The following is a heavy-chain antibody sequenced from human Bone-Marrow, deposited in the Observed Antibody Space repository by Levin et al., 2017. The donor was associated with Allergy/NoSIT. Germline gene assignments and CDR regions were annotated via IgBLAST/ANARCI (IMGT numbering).Heavy chain of an antibody. CDR1: GFSFRSFG. CDR3: AKDVVFGTSSWALDY. D-gene: IGHD6-13*01. Sequence: GGSLRLSCAASGFSFRSFGMHWVRQAPGKGLEWVAVISYDANDQYYADSVRGRFTISRDNPKNTLYLQLNSLRTEDTAVYYCAKDVVFGTSSWALDYWGQGTLVTVSS. J-gene: IGHJ4*02. V-gene: IGHV3-30*18. CDR2: ISYDANDQ.